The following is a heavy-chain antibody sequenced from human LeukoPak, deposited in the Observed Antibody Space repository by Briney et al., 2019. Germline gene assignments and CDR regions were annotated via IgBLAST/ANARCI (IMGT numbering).Heavy chain of an antibody. J-gene: IGHJ4*02. CDR3: VRGPIAAASTGKRNEDY. D-gene: IGHD6-13*01. Sequence: GGSLRLSCAASGFTFSSYGMHWVRQAPGKGLEWVAVIWYDGSKKYYADSVKGRFTISRDNSENTMYLEMNSLRADDTAVYYCVRGPIAAASTGKRNEDYWGQGTLVTVSS. V-gene: IGHV3-33*01. CDR2: IWYDGSKK. CDR1: GFTFSSYG.